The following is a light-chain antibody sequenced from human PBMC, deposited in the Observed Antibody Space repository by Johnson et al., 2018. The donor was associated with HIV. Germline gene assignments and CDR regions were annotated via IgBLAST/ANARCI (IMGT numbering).Light chain of an antibody. CDR3: GTWDSSLSAGV. V-gene: IGLV1-51*01. J-gene: IGLJ1*01. Sequence: QSVLTQSPSVSAAPGQKVTISCSGSSSNIGNNYVSWYQQLPGTAPKLLIYDNNKRPSGIPDRFSGSKSGTSATLGITGLQTGYEADYYCGTWDSSLSAGVFGTGTKVTVL. CDR2: DNN. CDR1: SSNIGNNY.